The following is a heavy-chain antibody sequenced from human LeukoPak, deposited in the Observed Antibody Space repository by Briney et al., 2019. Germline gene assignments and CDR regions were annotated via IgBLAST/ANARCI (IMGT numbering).Heavy chain of an antibody. Sequence: PSETLSLTCTVSGGSIISYYWSWIRQPAGKGLEWIGRIYTSGSTNYNPSLKSRVTMSVDTSKNQFSLKLSSVTAADSAVYYCARDSGTTQPPYYSYMDVWGKGTTVTVSS. CDR2: IYTSGST. V-gene: IGHV4-4*07. CDR1: GGSIISYY. D-gene: IGHD4-11*01. J-gene: IGHJ6*03. CDR3: ARDSGTTQPPYYSYMDV.